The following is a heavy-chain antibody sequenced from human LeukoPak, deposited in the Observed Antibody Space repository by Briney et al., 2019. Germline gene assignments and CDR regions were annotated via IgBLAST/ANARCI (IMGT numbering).Heavy chain of an antibody. CDR3: ARDGYNWGYFDY. CDR2: INHSGST. D-gene: IGHD5-24*01. CDR1: GGSFSGYY. Sequence: SETLSLTCAVYGGSFSGYYWSWIRQPPGKGLEWIGEINHSGSTNYNPSLKSRVTISVDTSKNQFSLKLSSVTAADTAVYYCARDGYNWGYFDYWGQGTPVTVFS. V-gene: IGHV4-34*01. J-gene: IGHJ4*02.